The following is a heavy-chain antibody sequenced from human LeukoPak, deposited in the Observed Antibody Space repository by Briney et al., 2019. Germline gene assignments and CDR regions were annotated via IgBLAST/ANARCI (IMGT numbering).Heavy chain of an antibody. D-gene: IGHD6-19*01. CDR1: GFIFSSYW. Sequence: GGSLRLSCAASGFIFSSYWMAWVRQAPGKGLEWVANIKEDGSDKNYVDSVKGRFTISRDNAKNSLSLQMNSLRAEDTAVYYCAKDKDGIAVAGTIFDYWGQGTLVTVSS. J-gene: IGHJ4*02. V-gene: IGHV3-7*03. CDR2: IKEDGSDK. CDR3: AKDKDGIAVAGTIFDY.